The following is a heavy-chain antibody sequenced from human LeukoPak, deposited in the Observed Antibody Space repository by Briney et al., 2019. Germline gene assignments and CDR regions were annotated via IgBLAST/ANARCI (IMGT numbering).Heavy chain of an antibody. CDR1: GFSLSTSGVG. CDR3: AHRYNSNYGDY. CDR2: IYWDDDK. D-gene: IGHD1-7*01. Sequence: SGPSLVKPTQTLTLTFTFSGFSLSTSGVGVGWIRQPPVKVLEWLALIYWDDDKRYSPSLKSRLTITKDTSKNQVVLTMTNLDPVDTATYYCAHRYNSNYGDYWGQGTLVTVSS. V-gene: IGHV2-5*02. J-gene: IGHJ4*02.